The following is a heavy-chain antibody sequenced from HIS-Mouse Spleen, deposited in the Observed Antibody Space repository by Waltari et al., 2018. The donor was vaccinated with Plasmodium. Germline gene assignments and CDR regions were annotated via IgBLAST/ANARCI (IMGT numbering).Heavy chain of an antibody. V-gene: IGHV3-7*01. J-gene: IGHJ2*01. CDR2: RKQDGSEK. Sequence: EVQLVESGGGLVQPGGSLSLSCAASGFTFSSYWRSWVRQAPGKGLEWVANRKQDGSEKYYVDSVKGRFTISRDNAKNSLYLQMNSLRAEDTAVYYCASSWYWYFDLWGRGTLVTVSS. D-gene: IGHD6-13*01. CDR3: ASSWYWYFDL. CDR1: GFTFSSYW.